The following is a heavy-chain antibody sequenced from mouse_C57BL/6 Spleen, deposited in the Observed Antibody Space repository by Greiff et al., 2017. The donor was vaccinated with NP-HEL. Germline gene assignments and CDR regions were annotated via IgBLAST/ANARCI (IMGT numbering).Heavy chain of an antibody. J-gene: IGHJ2*01. CDR1: GFTFSSYA. V-gene: IGHV5-4*01. CDR2: ISDGGSYT. Sequence: EVQLQQSGGGLVKPGGSLKLSCAASGFTFSSYAMSWVRQTPEKRLEWVATISDGGSYTYYPDNVKGRFTISRDNAKNNLYLQMSHLKSEDTAMYYCARGLLRTFFDYWGQGTTLTVSS. CDR3: ARGLLRTFFDY. D-gene: IGHD1-1*01.